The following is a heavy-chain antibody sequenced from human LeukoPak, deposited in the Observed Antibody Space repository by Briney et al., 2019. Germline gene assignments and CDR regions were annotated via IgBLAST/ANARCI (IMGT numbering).Heavy chain of an antibody. D-gene: IGHD6-6*01. CDR2: TYYRSKWYN. Sequence: SQTLSLSCAISGDSVSSNSAAWNWIRQSPSRGLEWLGRTYYRSKWYNDYAVSVKSRITINPDTSKNQFSLQLNSVTPEDTAVYYCARGSTRPSFAARPHYYCYYMVVWGEGTTGTVSS. J-gene: IGHJ6*03. CDR3: ARGSTRPSFAARPHYYCYYMVV. CDR1: GDSVSSNSAA. V-gene: IGHV6-1*01.